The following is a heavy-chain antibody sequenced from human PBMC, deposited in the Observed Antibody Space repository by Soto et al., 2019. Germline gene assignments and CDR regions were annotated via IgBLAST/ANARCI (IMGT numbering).Heavy chain of an antibody. J-gene: IGHJ6*02. Sequence: GESLRLSCAASGFTFSSYWMPWVRQAPGKGLVWVSRINSDGSSTSYADSVKGRFTISRDNAKNTLYLQMNSLRAEDTAVYYCARGQGGFHYYYYGMDVWGQGTTVTVSS. CDR2: INSDGSST. CDR1: GFTFSSYW. D-gene: IGHD3-16*01. CDR3: ARGQGGFHYYYYGMDV. V-gene: IGHV3-74*01.